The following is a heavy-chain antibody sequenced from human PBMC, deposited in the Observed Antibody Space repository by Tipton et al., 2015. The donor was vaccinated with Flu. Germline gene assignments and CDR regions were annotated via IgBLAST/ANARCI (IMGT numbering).Heavy chain of an antibody. CDR2: IYYSGST. CDR3: ATKEVSYCSGGSCYSYYFDY. CDR1: GGSISSSSYY. V-gene: IGHV4-39*01. D-gene: IGHD2-15*01. Sequence: TLSLTCTVSGGSISSSSYYWGWIRQPPGKGLEWIGSIYYSGSTYYNPSLKSRVTISVDTSKNQFSLKLSSVTAADTAVYYCATKEVSYCSGGSCYSYYFDYWCQGTLVPVSS. J-gene: IGHJ4*02.